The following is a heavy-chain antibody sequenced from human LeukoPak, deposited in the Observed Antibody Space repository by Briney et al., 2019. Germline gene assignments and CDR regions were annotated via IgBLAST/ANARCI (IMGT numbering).Heavy chain of an antibody. CDR1: GFTFSSYW. CDR2: INSDGGST. V-gene: IGHV3-74*01. CDR3: ASNMVAAKNDY. Sequence: PGGSLRLSCAASGFTFSSYWMHWVRQAPGKGLVWVSRINSDGGSTSYADSVKGRFTISRDNAKNSLYLQMNSLRAEDTAVYYCASNMVAAKNDYWGQGTLVTVSS. J-gene: IGHJ4*02. D-gene: IGHD2-15*01.